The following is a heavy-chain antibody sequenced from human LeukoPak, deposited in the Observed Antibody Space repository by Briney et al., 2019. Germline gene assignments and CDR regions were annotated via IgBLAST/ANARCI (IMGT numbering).Heavy chain of an antibody. J-gene: IGHJ4*02. Sequence: GGSLRLSCAASGFTFSSYGMHWVRQAPGKGLEWVAVIWYDGSNKYYAGSVKGRFTISRDNSKNTLYLQMNSLRAEDTAVYYCARDLSGWYAVVDYWGQGTLVTVSS. D-gene: IGHD6-19*01. CDR1: GFTFSSYG. CDR2: IWYDGSNK. V-gene: IGHV3-33*01. CDR3: ARDLSGWYAVVDY.